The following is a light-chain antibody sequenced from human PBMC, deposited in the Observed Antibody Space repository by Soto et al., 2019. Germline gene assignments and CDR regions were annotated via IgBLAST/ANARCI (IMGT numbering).Light chain of an antibody. CDR1: NANIGAAYN. Sequence: QSVLTQLPSGSGAPGPMVTNSCTGSNANIGAAYNVYWYQQLPGSSPKLRIYGNNHRPSVVPSRFPGSKSGTSASLAIARLQAEDEGDYSCKSYDSSLSGYDFGTGTKVTVL. CDR3: KSYDSSLSGYD. V-gene: IGLV1-40*01. J-gene: IGLJ1*01. CDR2: GNN.